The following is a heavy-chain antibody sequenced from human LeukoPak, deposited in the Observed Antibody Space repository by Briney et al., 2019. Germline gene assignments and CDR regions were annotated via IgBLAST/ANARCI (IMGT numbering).Heavy chain of an antibody. V-gene: IGHV3-7*01. D-gene: IGHD3-10*01. CDR2: IKQDGSEK. CDR1: GFTFSSYW. Sequence: GGSLRLSCAASGFTFSSYWMSWVRQAPGKGLEWVANIKQDGSEKYYVDSVKGRFTISRDNAKNSLYLQMNGLRAEDTAVYYCAREYPMGLFDYWGQGTLVTVSS. CDR3: AREYPMGLFDY. J-gene: IGHJ4*02.